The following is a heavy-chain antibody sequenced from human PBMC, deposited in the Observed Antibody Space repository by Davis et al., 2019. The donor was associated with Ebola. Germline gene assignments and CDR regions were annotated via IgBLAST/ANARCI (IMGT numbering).Heavy chain of an antibody. Sequence: SETLSLTCTVSGGSISSDFWSWIRQPPGKGLEWIGYIDYSGSTNYNPSLKSRVTISVDTSKNQFSLKVSSVTAADTAIYYCARHATGSRRGMDVWGQGTTVTVSS. CDR3: ARHATGSRRGMDV. V-gene: IGHV4-59*08. CDR2: IDYSGST. J-gene: IGHJ6*02. CDR1: GGSISSDF. D-gene: IGHD1-1*01.